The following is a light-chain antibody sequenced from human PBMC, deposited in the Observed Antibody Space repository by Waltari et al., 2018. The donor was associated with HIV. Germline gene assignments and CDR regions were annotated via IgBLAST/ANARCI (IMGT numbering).Light chain of an antibody. J-gene: IGLJ1*01. CDR2: AVS. CDR1: SSDVGGYNY. V-gene: IGLV2-14*03. CDR3: SSYTSSRSYV. Sequence: SALTQPASVSGSPGQSITISCTGTSSDVGGYNYVSWYQQHPGKAPKLMIYAVSNRPSGVSNRFSGSQSGNTASLTISGLQAEDEADYYCSSYTSSRSYVFGTGTRVTV.